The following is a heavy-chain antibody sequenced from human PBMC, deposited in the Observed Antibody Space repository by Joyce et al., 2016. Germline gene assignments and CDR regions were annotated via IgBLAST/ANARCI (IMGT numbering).Heavy chain of an antibody. V-gene: IGHV3-21*01. CDR3: ASGYSGYDFEAYFDY. D-gene: IGHD5-12*01. CDR1: GFTFSSYS. Sequence: EVQLVESGGGLVKPGGSLRLSCAASGFTFSSYSMNWVRQAPGKGLEWVSSMSSSSSFIYYADSVKVRFTISRDNAKNSLYLQMNSLRAEDTAVYYCASGYSGYDFEAYFDYWGQGTLVTVSS. J-gene: IGHJ4*02. CDR2: MSSSSSFI.